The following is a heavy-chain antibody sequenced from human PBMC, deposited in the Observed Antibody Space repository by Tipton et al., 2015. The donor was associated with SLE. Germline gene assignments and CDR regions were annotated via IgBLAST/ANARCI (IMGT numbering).Heavy chain of an antibody. Sequence: SLRLSCTASGFTFSSYGIHWVRQAPGKGLEWVAMIWFDGSKKYYGDSVKGRFTISRDNSQNTLFLQLNSLGAEDTAVYYCAVPSYDTLGYWYFDLWGRGTLVTVSS. CDR1: GFTFSSYG. D-gene: IGHD3-22*01. V-gene: IGHV3-33*01. CDR3: AVPSYDTLGYWYFDL. J-gene: IGHJ2*01. CDR2: IWFDGSKK.